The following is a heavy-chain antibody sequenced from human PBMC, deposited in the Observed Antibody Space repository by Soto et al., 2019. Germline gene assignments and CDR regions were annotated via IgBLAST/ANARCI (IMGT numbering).Heavy chain of an antibody. CDR2: INPSGAST. V-gene: IGHV1-46*03. CDR3: VTDYAADQRQHIFEI. J-gene: IGHJ3*02. CDR1: GYTFSTLY. D-gene: IGHD2-21*01. Sequence: QVQLAQSGSEVKKPGASVQLSCKASGYTFSTLYLHWVRQAPGQGLEWMGVINPSGASTSYAQKFQCRVTVTRDTSTSTVFMELRRLRSEDTAFYYCVTDYAADQRQHIFEIWCQGTLVCVSS.